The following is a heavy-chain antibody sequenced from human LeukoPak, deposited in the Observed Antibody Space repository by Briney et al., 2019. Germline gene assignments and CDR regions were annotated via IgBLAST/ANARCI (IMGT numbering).Heavy chain of an antibody. V-gene: IGHV1-46*01. D-gene: IGHD6-19*01. CDR1: GYTFTSYY. CDR3: ARAGRAVGGFDY. CDR2: INPSGGST. J-gene: IGHJ4*02. Sequence: ASVKVSCKASGYTFTSYYMHWVRQAPGQGLEWMGIINPSGGSTSYAQRFQGRVTMSRDTSTSTVYMELTSLRSEDTAVYYCARAGRAVGGFDYWGQGTLVTVSS.